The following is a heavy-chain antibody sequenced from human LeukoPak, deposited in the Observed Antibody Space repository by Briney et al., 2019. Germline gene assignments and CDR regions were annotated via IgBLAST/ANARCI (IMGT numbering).Heavy chain of an antibody. J-gene: IGHJ6*03. CDR2: IYIGGGT. V-gene: IGHV3-53*05. Sequence: PGGSLRLSCAASGFTVNNNYMSWVRQAPGKGLEWVAVIYIGGGTYYAASVKGRFTISRDNSENTLYLQMDSLRAEDTAVYYCARSSSSYQYYYYYMDVWGKGTTVTVSS. CDR3: ARSSSSYQYYYYYMDV. D-gene: IGHD6-6*01. CDR1: GFTVNNNY.